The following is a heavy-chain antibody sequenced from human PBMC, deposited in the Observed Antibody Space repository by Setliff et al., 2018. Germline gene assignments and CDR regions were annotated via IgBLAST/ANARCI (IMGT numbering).Heavy chain of an antibody. CDR2: ISGDSVYI. CDR3: AKDREAAAGTGGNWYFDR. V-gene: IGHV3-23*01. CDR1: GFTFIIYA. J-gene: IGHJ2*01. D-gene: IGHD6-13*01. Sequence: GSLRLSCTASGFTFIIYAMSWVRQAPGKGLEWVSAISGDSVYIYYADSVKGRFTISRDNSKNTLYLKMNSLRAGDTAVYHCAKDREAAAGTGGNWYFDRWGRGTLVTVSS.